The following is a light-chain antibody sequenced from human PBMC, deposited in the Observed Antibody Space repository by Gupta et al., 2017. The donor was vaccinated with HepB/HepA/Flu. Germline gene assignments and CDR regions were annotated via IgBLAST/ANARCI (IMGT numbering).Light chain of an antibody. J-gene: IGKJ1*01. V-gene: IGKV2-28*01. Sequence: DIVMTQSQLSLSVTPGEPASISCRSSQSLLHRNGHNYLDWYLQKPGQSPQLLIYLGSNRASGVPDRFSGSGSDTDFTLKISRVEAEDVGVYYCMQALQVPPWTFGQGTKVEIK. CDR1: QSLLHRNGHNY. CDR2: LGS. CDR3: MQALQVPPWT.